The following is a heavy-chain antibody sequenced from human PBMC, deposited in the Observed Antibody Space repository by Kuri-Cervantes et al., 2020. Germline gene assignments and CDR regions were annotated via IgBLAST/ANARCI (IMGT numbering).Heavy chain of an antibody. D-gene: IGHD1-26*01. CDR1: GYTFTSYG. J-gene: IGHJ5*02. V-gene: IGHV1-46*01. CDR2: INPSGGST. CDR3: AADSGSYRGWFDP. Sequence: ASVKVSCKASGYTFTSYGISWVRQAPGQGLEWMGIINPSGGSTSYAQKFQGRVTMTRDTSTSTAYMELSSLRSEDTAVYYCAADSGSYRGWFDPWGQGTLVTVSS.